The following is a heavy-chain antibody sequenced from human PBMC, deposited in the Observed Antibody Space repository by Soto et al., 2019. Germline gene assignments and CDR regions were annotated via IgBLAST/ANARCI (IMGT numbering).Heavy chain of an antibody. V-gene: IGHV1-69*12. CDR2: IIPIFGTA. Sequence: QVQLVQSGAEVKKPGSSVKVSCKASGGTFSSYAISWVRQAPGQGLEWMGGIIPIFGTANYAQKVQGRVTIPADESPTTAYMELSSLRSEDTAVYYCARDPQQRLYGMDVWGQGTTVTVSS. J-gene: IGHJ6*02. D-gene: IGHD6-13*01. CDR1: GGTFSSYA. CDR3: ARDPQQRLYGMDV.